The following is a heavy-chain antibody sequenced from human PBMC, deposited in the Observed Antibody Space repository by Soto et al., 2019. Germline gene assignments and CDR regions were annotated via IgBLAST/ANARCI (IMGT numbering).Heavy chain of an antibody. CDR3: ARDSNWNLY. Sequence: EMQLVESGGGLVQPGGSLRLSCAASGFTFSRYWMHWVRQALGKGLVWVSRINTDGSTTSYADSVKGRFTISRDNAKNTLFLQMNSLRAEDTAVYYCARDSNWNLYWGQGTQVTVSS. V-gene: IGHV3-74*01. CDR1: GFTFSRYW. CDR2: INTDGSTT. J-gene: IGHJ4*02. D-gene: IGHD1-20*01.